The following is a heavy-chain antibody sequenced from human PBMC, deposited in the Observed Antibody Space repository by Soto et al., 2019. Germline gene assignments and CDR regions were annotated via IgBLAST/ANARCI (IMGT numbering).Heavy chain of an antibody. CDR1: GYTFTSYY. CDR2: INPSGGST. CDR3: ARDLAGYDFWSGYSRPYYYYYGMDF. D-gene: IGHD3-3*01. Sequence: GASVKVSCKASGYTFTSYYMHWVRQAPGQGLEWMGIINPSGGSTSYAQKFQGRVTMTRDTSTSTVYMELSSLRSEDTAVYYCARDLAGYDFWSGYSRPYYYYYGMDFWGQGTTVTVSS. J-gene: IGHJ6*02. V-gene: IGHV1-46*01.